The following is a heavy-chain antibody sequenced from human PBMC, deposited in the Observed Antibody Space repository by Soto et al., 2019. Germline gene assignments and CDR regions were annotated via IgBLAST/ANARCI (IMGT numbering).Heavy chain of an antibody. V-gene: IGHV3-64D*06. D-gene: IGHD3-22*01. J-gene: IGHJ4*02. CDR1: GFTFSSYA. CDR2: ISTNGGST. Sequence: GGSLRLSCSASGFTFSSYAMHWVRQAPGKGLEYVSSISTNGGSTHYADSVKGRFTISRDNSKNAQYLQMSSLRADDTAVYFCVKGEYYYDSSGYYPFDYWGQGTLVTVSS. CDR3: VKGEYYYDSSGYYPFDY.